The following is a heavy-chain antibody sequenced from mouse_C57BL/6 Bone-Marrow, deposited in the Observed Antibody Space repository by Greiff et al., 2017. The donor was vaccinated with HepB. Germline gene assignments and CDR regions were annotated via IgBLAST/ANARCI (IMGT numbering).Heavy chain of an antibody. Sequence: QVQLQQSGAELVRPGASVKLSCKASGYTFTDYYINWVKQRPGQGLEWIARIYPGSGNTYYNEKFKGKATLTAEKSSSTAYMQLSSLTSEDSAVYFCARDSGFYFDYWGQGTTLTVSS. V-gene: IGHV1-76*01. CDR2: IYPGSGNT. CDR3: ARDSGFYFDY. CDR1: GYTFTDYY. D-gene: IGHD3-2*02. J-gene: IGHJ2*01.